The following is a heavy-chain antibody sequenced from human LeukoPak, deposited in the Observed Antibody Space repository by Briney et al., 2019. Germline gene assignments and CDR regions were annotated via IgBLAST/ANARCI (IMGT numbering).Heavy chain of an antibody. CDR2: IYSGGST. V-gene: IGHV3-66*01. CDR3: AKLYNYGYIN. CDR1: GFTFSSYA. Sequence: QAGGSLRLSCAASGFTFSSYAMSWVRQAPGKGLEWVSVIYSGGSTYYADSVKGRFTISRDNSKNTLYLQMDSLRTEDTAVYFCAKLYNYGYINWGQGTLVTVSS. J-gene: IGHJ4*02. D-gene: IGHD5-18*01.